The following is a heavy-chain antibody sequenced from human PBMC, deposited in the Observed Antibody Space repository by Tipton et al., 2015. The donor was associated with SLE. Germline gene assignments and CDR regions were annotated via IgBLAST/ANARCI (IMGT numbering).Heavy chain of an antibody. CDR3: ARVVTGTWGY. Sequence: TLSLTCAVSGGSFSDDYWMWIRQPPGKGLEWIGEIDHSGSTNWNPSLESRVTISFDTSKNQFSLKLSSVTAADTAVYYCARVVTGTWGYWGQGTLVTVSS. V-gene: IGHV4-34*01. J-gene: IGHJ4*02. D-gene: IGHD1-7*01. CDR2: IDHSGST. CDR1: GGSFSDDY.